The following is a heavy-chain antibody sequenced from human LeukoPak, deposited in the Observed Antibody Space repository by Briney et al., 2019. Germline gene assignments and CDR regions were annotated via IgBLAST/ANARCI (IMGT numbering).Heavy chain of an antibody. CDR1: GYSISSGYY. D-gene: IGHD3-22*01. CDR2: IYHSGST. CDR3: ARVLLYYYDSSGYQNNWFDP. J-gene: IGHJ5*02. V-gene: IGHV4-38-2*02. Sequence: TSETLSLTCTVSGYSISSGYYWGWIRQPPGKGLEWIGSIYHSGSTYYNPSLKSRVTISVDTSKNQFSLKLSSVTAADTAVYYCARVLLYYYDSSGYQNNWFDPWGQGTLVTVSS.